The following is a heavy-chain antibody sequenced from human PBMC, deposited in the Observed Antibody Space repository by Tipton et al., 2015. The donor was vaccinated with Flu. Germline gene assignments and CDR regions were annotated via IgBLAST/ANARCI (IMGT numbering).Heavy chain of an antibody. Sequence: LRLSCTVSGGSITTSYWSWLRQPAGKGLEWIGSIYHSGSTYYNPSLKSRVTISVDTSKNQFSLKLSSVTAADTAVYYCARVDLSGSYTADYWGQGTLVTVSS. CDR1: GGSITTSY. D-gene: IGHD1-26*01. J-gene: IGHJ4*02. V-gene: IGHV4-4*07. CDR2: IYHSGST. CDR3: ARVDLSGSYTADY.